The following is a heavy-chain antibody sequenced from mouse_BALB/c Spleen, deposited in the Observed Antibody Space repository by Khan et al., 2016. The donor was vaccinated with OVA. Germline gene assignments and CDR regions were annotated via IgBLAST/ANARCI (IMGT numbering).Heavy chain of an antibody. J-gene: IGHJ3*01. CDR3: TRRGLNGIFVY. D-gene: IGHD2-1*01. V-gene: IGHV1-7*01. CDR1: GYTFTTYW. CDR2: INPSTAYT. Sequence: VQLQESGPELAKPGASVKLSCKASGYTFTTYWIHWVKQRPGQGLQWIGYINPSTAYTEYNQKFKDTATLTTDTSSSTAYMQLSSLTSEDSAVYYWTRRGLNGIFVYWGQGTLVTVSA.